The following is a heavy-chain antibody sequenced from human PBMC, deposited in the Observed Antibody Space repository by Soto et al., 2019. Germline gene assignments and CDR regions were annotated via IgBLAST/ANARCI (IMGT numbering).Heavy chain of an antibody. D-gene: IGHD3-10*01. J-gene: IGHJ4*02. CDR3: TTIPGLLWFGELSDY. V-gene: IGHV3-49*04. CDR1: GFTFGDYA. Sequence: AGGSLRLSCTASGFTFGDYAMSWVRQAPGKGLEWVGFIRSKAYGGTTEYAASVKGRFTISRDDSKSIAYLQMNSLKTEDTAVYYCTTIPGLLWFGELSDYWGQGTLVTVSS. CDR2: IRSKAYGGTT.